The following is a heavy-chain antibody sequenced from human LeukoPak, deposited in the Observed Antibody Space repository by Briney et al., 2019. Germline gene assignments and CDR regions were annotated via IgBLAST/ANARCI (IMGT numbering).Heavy chain of an antibody. CDR3: ATSRDDRGGYFDL. Sequence: SVKVSCKASGGTFSSYAISWVRQAPGQGLEWMGGIIPIFGTANYAQKFQGRVTITADESTSTAYMELSSLRSEDTAVYYCATSRDDRGGYFDLWGRGTLVTVSS. D-gene: IGHD2-15*01. J-gene: IGHJ2*01. CDR1: GGTFSSYA. CDR2: IIPIFGTA. V-gene: IGHV1-69*13.